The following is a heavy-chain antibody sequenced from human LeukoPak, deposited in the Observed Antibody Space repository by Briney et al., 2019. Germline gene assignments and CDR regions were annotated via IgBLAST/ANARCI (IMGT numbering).Heavy chain of an antibody. CDR3: AREGYSSGHSPAFDI. D-gene: IGHD2-15*01. CDR2: ISLITDFQ. Sequence: GGSLRLSCAASGFGLNSRVMHWLRQAPGKGLEGVSGISLITDFQHYAASVKGRFTISADNSKNILYLEVNSLMIEDTAVYYCAREGYSSGHSPAFDIWGQGTMVTVSA. J-gene: IGHJ3*02. CDR1: GFGLNSRV. V-gene: IGHV3-30-3*01.